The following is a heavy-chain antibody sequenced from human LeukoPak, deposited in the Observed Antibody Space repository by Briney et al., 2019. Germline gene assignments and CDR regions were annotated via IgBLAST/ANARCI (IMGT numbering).Heavy chain of an antibody. CDR2: INHSGST. Sequence: PSETLSLTCAVSGGSISSGGYYWSWIRQPPGKGLEWIGEINHSGSTNYNPSLKSRVTISVDTSKNQFSLKLSSVTAADTAVYYCARPVDTAMAGMDVWGQGTTVTVSS. CDR3: ARPVDTAMAGMDV. CDR1: GGSISSGGYY. J-gene: IGHJ6*02. D-gene: IGHD5-18*01. V-gene: IGHV4-34*01.